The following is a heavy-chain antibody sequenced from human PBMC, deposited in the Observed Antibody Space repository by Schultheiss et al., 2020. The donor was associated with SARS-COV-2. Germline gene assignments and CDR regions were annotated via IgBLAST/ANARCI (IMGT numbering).Heavy chain of an antibody. CDR3: ASSDDFWSGYFN. CDR1: GFTFSDYY. Sequence: GESLKISCADSGFTFSDYYMTWIRQAPGKGLEWISYISTNGRTIYYADSVRGRFTISRDNAENSLHLQMNRLRVEDTAVYYCASSDDFWSGYFNWGQGTQVTVSS. V-gene: IGHV3-11*01. J-gene: IGHJ4*02. D-gene: IGHD3-3*01. CDR2: ISTNGRTI.